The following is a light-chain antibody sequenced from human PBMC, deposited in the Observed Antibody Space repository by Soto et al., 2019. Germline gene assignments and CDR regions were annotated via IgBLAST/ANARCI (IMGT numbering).Light chain of an antibody. V-gene: IGLV2-23*01. CDR2: EGS. CDR3: CSYAGSSIVV. Sequence: QSVLTQPASVSGSPGQSITISCTGTSSDVGSYNLVSWYQQHPGKAPKLMIYEGSKRPSGVSNRFSGSKSGNTAPLTISGLQAEDEADYYCCSYAGSSIVVFGGGTQLTVL. CDR1: SSDVGSYNL. J-gene: IGLJ2*01.